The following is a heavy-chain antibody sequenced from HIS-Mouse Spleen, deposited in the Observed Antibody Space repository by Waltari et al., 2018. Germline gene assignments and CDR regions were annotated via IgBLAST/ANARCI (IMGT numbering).Heavy chain of an antibody. D-gene: IGHD6-13*01. Sequence: QLQLQKSGPGLVKPSETLSLTCTVSGGSISSSSYYWGWIRQPPGKGLEGIGCIHYSGSTSYTPSLKSRVTISVDTSKNQFSLKLSSVTAADTAVYYCAREIPYSSSWYDWYFDLWGRGTLVTVSS. J-gene: IGHJ2*01. V-gene: IGHV4-39*07. CDR2: IHYSGST. CDR3: AREIPYSSSWYDWYFDL. CDR1: GGSISSSSYY.